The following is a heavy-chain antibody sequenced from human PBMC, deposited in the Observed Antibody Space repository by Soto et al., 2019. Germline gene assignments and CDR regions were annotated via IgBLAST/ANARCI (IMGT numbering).Heavy chain of an antibody. CDR2: TIPVFNTA. CDR3: ARGVYGSGNYYTGPSAFDI. Sequence: QVQLEQSGAEVKKPVSSVKVSCKDSGGTLSDHGVAWLRQAPGQGLEWMGGTIPVFNTAKYAQKFQGRVTVTADKFTNIAYMEVSSLRSEDTAFYFCARGVYGSGNYYTGPSAFDIWGQGTMVIVSS. V-gene: IGHV1-69*06. J-gene: IGHJ3*02. D-gene: IGHD3-10*01. CDR1: GGTLSDHG.